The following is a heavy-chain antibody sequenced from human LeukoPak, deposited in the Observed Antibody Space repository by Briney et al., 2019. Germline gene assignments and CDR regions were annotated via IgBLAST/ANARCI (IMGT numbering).Heavy chain of an antibody. CDR1: GYTFTGYY. D-gene: IGHD6-13*01. Sequence: GASVKVSCKASGYTFTGYYMHWVRQVPGQALEWMGWINPNSGGTNYAQKFQGRVTTTRDTSITTAYMELSRLRSHDTGVYYCARGFSSWYLVPYYLEYCGQGTPVTVAA. CDR3: ARGFSSWYLVPYYLEY. J-gene: IGHJ4*02. V-gene: IGHV1-2*02. CDR2: INPNSGGT.